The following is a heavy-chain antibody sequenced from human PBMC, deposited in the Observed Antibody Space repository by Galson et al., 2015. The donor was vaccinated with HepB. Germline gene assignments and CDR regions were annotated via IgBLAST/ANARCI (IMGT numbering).Heavy chain of an antibody. J-gene: IGHJ4*02. D-gene: IGHD6-13*01. Sequence: SLRLSCAASGFTFSSYSMHWVRQAPGKGLEWAAAISNDGSKKNYADSVKGRFTISRDNSKNTLYLEMNSLRAEDTAVYYCASQCSSRWTSIDCWGQGTLVTVSS. CDR3: ASQCSSRWTSIDC. CDR2: ISNDGSKK. CDR1: GFTFSSYS. V-gene: IGHV3-30*04.